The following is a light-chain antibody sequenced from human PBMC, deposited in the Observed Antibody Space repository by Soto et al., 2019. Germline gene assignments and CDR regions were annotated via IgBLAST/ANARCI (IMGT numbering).Light chain of an antibody. Sequence: DIQMTQSPSSLSASVGDRVPITCRASPSISSYLNWYQQKPGKAPKLLIYAASSLQSGVPSRLSGSGYGTDFTLTISSLQHEDFATYYCQQSYSLTLTFGGGTKVEIK. CDR1: PSISSY. CDR2: AAS. CDR3: QQSYSLTLT. J-gene: IGKJ4*01. V-gene: IGKV1-39*01.